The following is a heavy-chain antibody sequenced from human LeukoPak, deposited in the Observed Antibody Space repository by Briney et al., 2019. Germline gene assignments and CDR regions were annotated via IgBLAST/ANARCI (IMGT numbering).Heavy chain of an antibody. V-gene: IGHV1-2*02. CDR1: GYTFTGYY. Sequence: GASVKVSCKASGYTFTGYYMHWVRQAPGQGLEWMGWINPNSGGTNYAQKFQGRVTMTRDTSISTAYMELSRLRSDDTAVYYCARGTYYYDSGGFFGYGGRETLVTVSS. CDR3: ARGTYYYDSGGFFGY. D-gene: IGHD3-22*01. CDR2: INPNSGGT. J-gene: IGHJ4*02.